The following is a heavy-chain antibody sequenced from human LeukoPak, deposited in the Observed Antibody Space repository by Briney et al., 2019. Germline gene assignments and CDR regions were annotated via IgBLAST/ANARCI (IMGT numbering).Heavy chain of an antibody. CDR3: ARAGAAVTMFFDF. D-gene: IGHD4-17*01. Sequence: ASVKVSCKASGYTFSDFCITWVRQAPAQGVEWMGWIGAYNDNTNYPQKFQGRVTLTTDTSTSTAYMELRSLTSDDTALYYCARAGAAVTMFFDFWGQGTLVTVSS. J-gene: IGHJ4*02. CDR2: IGAYNDNT. V-gene: IGHV1-18*01. CDR1: GYTFSDFC.